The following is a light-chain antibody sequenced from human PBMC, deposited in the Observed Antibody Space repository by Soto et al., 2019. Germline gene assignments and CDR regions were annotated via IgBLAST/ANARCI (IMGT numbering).Light chain of an antibody. J-gene: IGKJ3*01. CDR2: AAS. CDR3: QQSSMTPFT. CDR1: QSISSY. Sequence: DIQMTQSPSSLSASAGDRVTITCRASQSISSYLNWYQQKPGKAPKILIYAASNLQSEVPSRFSGSGSGTDFTLTISSLQPEDFATYFCQQSSMTPFTFGPGTKVEIK. V-gene: IGKV1-39*01.